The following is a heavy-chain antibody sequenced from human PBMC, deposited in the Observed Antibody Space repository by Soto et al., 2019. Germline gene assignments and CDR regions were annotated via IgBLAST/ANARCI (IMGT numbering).Heavy chain of an antibody. Sequence: QVQHVQSGAEVKKPGASVKVSCKASGYTFTSYAIHWVRQAPGQRREWMGWINAGNGNTKYSQKFQGRVTITRDASATTAYMEVSGLRFEDTAVYYCARGSEPAYSSWYVNGDYWGQGTLVTVSS. CDR3: ARGSEPAYSSWYVNGDY. CDR1: GYTFTSYA. J-gene: IGHJ4*02. CDR2: INAGNGNT. D-gene: IGHD6-13*01. V-gene: IGHV1-3*01.